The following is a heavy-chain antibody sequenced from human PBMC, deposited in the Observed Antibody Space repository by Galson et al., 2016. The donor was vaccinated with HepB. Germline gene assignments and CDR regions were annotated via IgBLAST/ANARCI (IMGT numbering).Heavy chain of an antibody. D-gene: IGHD6-13*01. V-gene: IGHV3-33*01. J-gene: IGHJ4*02. Sequence: SLRLSCAASGFTFSSYGMHWVRQAPGKGLEWVAVIWFDGSNKNYVDSVRGRFTISRDNSKNTLYLQMNTLRAEDTALYYCTRTISATAGIDWGQGALVTVSS. CDR3: TRTISATAGID. CDR1: GFTFSSYG. CDR2: IWFDGSNK.